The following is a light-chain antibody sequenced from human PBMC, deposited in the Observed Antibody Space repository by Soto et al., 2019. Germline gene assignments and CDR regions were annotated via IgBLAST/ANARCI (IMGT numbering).Light chain of an antibody. CDR3: SSFTSRFTFV. V-gene: IGLV2-14*01. J-gene: IGLJ1*01. Sequence: QSALTQPRSVSGSPGQSIAISCTGTLSDVCAYNYVSWYQQHPGKAPNLMISEVTNRPSGVSDRFSGSKSGNTASLTISGLQAEDEADYYCSSFTSRFTFVFGTGT. CDR2: EVT. CDR1: LSDVCAYNY.